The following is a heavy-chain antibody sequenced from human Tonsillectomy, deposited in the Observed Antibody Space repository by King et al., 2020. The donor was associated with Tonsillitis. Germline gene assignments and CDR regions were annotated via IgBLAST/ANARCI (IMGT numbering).Heavy chain of an antibody. Sequence: QFTLQESGPVLVKPTETLTLTCTVSGFSLSNARLGVSWIRQPPGKALEWLAHIFSNDEKSYSTSLKSRLTISKDTSKSQVVLTMTTMDPVDTATYFCARILRIQIWPKEGNLDYWGQGTLVTVSS. D-gene: IGHD5-18*01. CDR2: IFSNDEK. V-gene: IGHV2-26*01. CDR3: ARILRIQIWPKEGNLDY. J-gene: IGHJ4*02. CDR1: GFSLSNARLG.